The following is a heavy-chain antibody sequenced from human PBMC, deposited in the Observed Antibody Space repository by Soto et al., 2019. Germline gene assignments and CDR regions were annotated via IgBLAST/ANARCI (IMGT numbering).Heavy chain of an antibody. Sequence: QVQLQESGPGLVKPSETLSLTCTVSGGAVSSASYYWSWIRQPPAKGLEWIGYIYYSGSTNYSPSLKSRVTMSVDTSKNQFSLRLTSMTAADTAVYFCVRGLIRGDGPYYYYGLDVWGQGTTVTVSS. V-gene: IGHV4-61*01. CDR3: VRGLIRGDGPYYYYGLDV. D-gene: IGHD3-10*01. CDR2: IYYSGST. CDR1: GGAVSSASYY. J-gene: IGHJ6*02.